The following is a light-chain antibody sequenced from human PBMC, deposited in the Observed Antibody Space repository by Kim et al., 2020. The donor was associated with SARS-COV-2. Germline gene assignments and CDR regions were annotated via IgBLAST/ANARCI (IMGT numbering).Light chain of an antibody. CDR1: QSVSSS. V-gene: IGKV3-11*01. Sequence: LSPGERATLSCRARQSVSSSVAWYQQKPGQAPRLLIYDASKRATGIPARFSGSGSGTDFTLTVSSLEPEDFAVYYCQQRSNWPLTFGGGTKVDIK. CDR2: DAS. CDR3: QQRSNWPLT. J-gene: IGKJ4*01.